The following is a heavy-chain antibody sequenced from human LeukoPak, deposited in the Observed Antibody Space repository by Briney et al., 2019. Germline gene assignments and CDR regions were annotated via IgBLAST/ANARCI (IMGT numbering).Heavy chain of an antibody. CDR3: ARLLPVAGNWFDP. Sequence: GGSLRLSCAASGFTFSSYEMNWVRQAPGKGLEWVSYISSSGSTIYYADSVKGRFAISRDNAKNSLYLQMNSLRAEDTAVYYCARLLPVAGNWFDPWGQGTLVTVSS. D-gene: IGHD6-19*01. CDR1: GFTFSSYE. CDR2: ISSSGSTI. V-gene: IGHV3-48*03. J-gene: IGHJ5*02.